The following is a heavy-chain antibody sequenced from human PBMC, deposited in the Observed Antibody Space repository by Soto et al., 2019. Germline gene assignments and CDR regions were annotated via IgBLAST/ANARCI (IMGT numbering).Heavy chain of an antibody. CDR3: ARDRVPPRTFYSSSWYGNYYGMDV. CDR2: IIPTFGTA. D-gene: IGHD6-13*01. CDR1: WGTFSMYA. J-gene: IGHJ6*02. V-gene: IGHV1-69*13. Sequence: VKVSCKASWGTFSMYAIICVVLAPLQWRDGMGGIIPTFGTANYAQKFQGRVTITADESTSTAYMELSSLRSEDTAVYYCARDRVPPRTFYSSSWYGNYYGMDVWGQGTTVTVSS.